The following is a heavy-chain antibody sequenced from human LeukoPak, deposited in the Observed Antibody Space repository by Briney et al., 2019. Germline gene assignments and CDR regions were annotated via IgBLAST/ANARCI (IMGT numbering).Heavy chain of an antibody. J-gene: IGHJ4*02. CDR1: GGTFSSYA. CDR2: IIPIFGTA. V-gene: IGHV1-69*13. D-gene: IGHD3-22*01. CDR3: ARDFGAHDSSDYYYYY. Sequence: SVKVSCKASGGTFSSYAISWVRQAPGQGLEWMGGIIPIFGTANYAQKFQGRVTITADESTSTAYMELSSLRSEDTAVYYCARDFGAHDSSDYYYYYWGQGTLVTVSS.